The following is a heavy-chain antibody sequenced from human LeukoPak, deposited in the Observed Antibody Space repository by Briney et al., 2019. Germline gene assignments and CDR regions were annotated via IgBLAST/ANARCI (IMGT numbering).Heavy chain of an antibody. CDR2: ISGSGGST. CDR3: ANGWSPDY. CDR1: GFTFSSYA. V-gene: IGHV3-23*01. D-gene: IGHD2-15*01. J-gene: IGHJ4*02. Sequence: SGGSLRLSCAASGFTFSSYAMGWVRQAPGKGLEWVSGISGSGGSTYYADSVKGRFTIFRDNSKNTLYLQMNSLRAEDTAVYHCANGWSPDYWGRGTLVTVSS.